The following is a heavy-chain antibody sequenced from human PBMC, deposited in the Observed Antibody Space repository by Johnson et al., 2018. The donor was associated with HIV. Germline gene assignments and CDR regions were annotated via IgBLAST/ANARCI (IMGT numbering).Heavy chain of an antibody. CDR3: ARDWYDMSDSRNDAFDV. J-gene: IGHJ3*01. Sequence: VQLVESGGGVVQPGRSLRLSCAASGFTFSSYAMHWVRQAPGKGLEYVSTITTNGDSTYYASSVRGRFTISRDNSENTLYLQMGRLRADDTAVYFCARDWYDMSDSRNDAFDVWGQGTMVTVSS. CDR1: GFTFSSYA. D-gene: IGHD3-22*01. CDR2: ITTNGDST. V-gene: IGHV3-64*01.